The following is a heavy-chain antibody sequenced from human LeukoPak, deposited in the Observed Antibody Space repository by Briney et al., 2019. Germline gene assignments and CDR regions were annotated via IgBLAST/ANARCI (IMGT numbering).Heavy chain of an antibody. V-gene: IGHV1-2*02. J-gene: IGHJ4*02. CDR2: INPNSGGT. CDR1: GYTFTGYY. Sequence: GASVKVSCKASGYTFTGYYMHWVRQAPGQGLEWMGWINPNSGGTNYAQKFQGRVTMTRDTSISTAYMELSRLRSDDTAVYYCARLGGGDCSGGSCYSPPPSVWGQGTLVTVSS. D-gene: IGHD2-15*01. CDR3: ARLGGGDCSGGSCYSPPPSV.